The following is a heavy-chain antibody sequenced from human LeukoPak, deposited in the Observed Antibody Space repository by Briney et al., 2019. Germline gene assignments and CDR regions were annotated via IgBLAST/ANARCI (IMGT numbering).Heavy chain of an antibody. CDR2: LSGSGITT. CDR3: AKGIYSSGWSYFDY. D-gene: IGHD6-19*01. J-gene: IGHJ4*01. Sequence: GGSLRLSYAASGFTFSNSAMSWVRQAPGKGLEWVSTLSGSGITTYYADSVKGRFTISRDNSKNTLYLQMNSLRADDSAVYYCAKGIYSSGWSYFDYWGHGTLVTVSS. CDR1: GFTFSNSA. V-gene: IGHV3-23*01.